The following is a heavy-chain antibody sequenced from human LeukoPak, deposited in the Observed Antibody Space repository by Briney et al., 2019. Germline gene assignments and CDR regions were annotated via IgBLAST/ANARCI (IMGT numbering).Heavy chain of an antibody. CDR3: ARDPRTVRI. J-gene: IGHJ4*02. CDR1: GFTFSASY. Sequence: GGSLRLSCVASGFTFSASYMTWVRQPPEKGLEWLSYISGNSGDTNYADSVKGRFTVSRDNAKNSLYLQMNSLRVEDTAVYYCARDPRTVRIWGQGTLVTVSS. D-gene: IGHD1-1*01. V-gene: IGHV3-11*06. CDR2: ISGNSGDT.